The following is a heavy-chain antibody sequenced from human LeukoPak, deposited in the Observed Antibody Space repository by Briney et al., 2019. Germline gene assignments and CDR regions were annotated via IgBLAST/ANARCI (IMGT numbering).Heavy chain of an antibody. CDR3: ARMMITFGGVIVPPDY. CDR2: IWYDGSNK. D-gene: IGHD3-16*02. V-gene: IGHV3-33*01. J-gene: IGHJ4*02. Sequence: GGSLRLSCAAPGFTLSSYGMHWVRQAPGKGLEWVAVIWYDGSNKYYADSVKGRFTISRDNSKNTLYLQMNSLRAEDTAVYYCARMMITFGGVIVPPDYWGQGTLVTVSS. CDR1: GFTLSSYG.